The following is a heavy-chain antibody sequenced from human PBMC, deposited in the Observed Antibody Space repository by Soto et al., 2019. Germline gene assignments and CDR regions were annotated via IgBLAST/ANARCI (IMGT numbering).Heavy chain of an antibody. J-gene: IGHJ3*02. V-gene: IGHV5-51*03. CDR3: ARPHCSSTSCYPPGAFDI. Sequence: EVQLVQSGAEVKKPGESLKISCKGSGYSFTSYWIGWVRQMPGKGLGWMGIIYPGDSDTRYSPSFQGQVTISADKSISTAYLQWSSLKASDTAMYYCARPHCSSTSCYPPGAFDIWGQGTMVTVSS. CDR1: GYSFTSYW. CDR2: IYPGDSDT. D-gene: IGHD2-2*01.